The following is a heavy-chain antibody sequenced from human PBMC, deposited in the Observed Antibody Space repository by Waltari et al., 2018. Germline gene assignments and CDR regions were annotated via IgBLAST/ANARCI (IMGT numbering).Heavy chain of an antibody. CDR2: IIPLSGST. V-gene: IGHV1-69*01. Sequence: QLVQSGAEVTTPGSSVKVSCQSPGGPFTSFAIRCVRQAPGQGLEWMGGIIPLSGSTNYAQKFQGRLTMTADDSTSTAYMDLSGLTSDDTAVYFCAKKLPTSTWKYFYHGLDVWGQGTTVVVSS. CDR3: AKKLPTSTWKYFYHGLDV. D-gene: IGHD6-13*01. CDR1: GGPFTSFA. J-gene: IGHJ6*02.